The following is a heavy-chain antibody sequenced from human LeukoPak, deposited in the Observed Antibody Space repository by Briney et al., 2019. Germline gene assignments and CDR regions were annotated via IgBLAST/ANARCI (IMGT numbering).Heavy chain of an antibody. CDR3: AREGGAAAGTGIDY. Sequence: ASVKVSCKASGYTFTSYDINWVRQATGQGLEWMGWMNPNSGNTGYAQKFQGRVTITRNTSISTAYMELSSLRSDDTAVYYCAREGGAAAGTGIDYWGQGTLVTVSS. V-gene: IGHV1-8*03. J-gene: IGHJ4*02. CDR1: GYTFTSYD. CDR2: MNPNSGNT. D-gene: IGHD6-13*01.